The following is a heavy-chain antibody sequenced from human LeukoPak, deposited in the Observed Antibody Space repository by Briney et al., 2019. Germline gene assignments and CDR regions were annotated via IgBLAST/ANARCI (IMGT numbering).Heavy chain of an antibody. D-gene: IGHD3-10*02. J-gene: IGHJ4*02. CDR1: GESFSGYY. CDR2: MNTSGST. V-gene: IGHV4-34*01. CDR3: ARGICSGNEGVYFDN. Sequence: PSETLSLTCAVSGESFSGYYWSWIRQPPGKGLEWIGEMNTSGSTKYNPSLKSRVTTSVDMSKNQVSLKLTFVTAVDTAVYYCARGICSGNEGVYFDNWDQGTLVTVSS.